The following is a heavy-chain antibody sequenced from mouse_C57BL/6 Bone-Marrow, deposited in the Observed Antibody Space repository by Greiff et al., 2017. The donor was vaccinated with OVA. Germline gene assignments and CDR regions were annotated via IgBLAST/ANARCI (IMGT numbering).Heavy chain of an antibody. V-gene: IGHV3-6*01. CDR2: ISYDGSN. CDR3: AREGNFVWYFDV. Sequence: EVKLQESGPGLVKPSQSLSLTCSVTGYSITSGYYWNWIRQFPGNKLEWMGYISYDGSNNYNPSLKNRISITRDTSKNQFFLKLNSVTTEDTATYYCAREGNFVWYFDVWGTGTTVTVSS. J-gene: IGHJ1*03. CDR1: GYSITSGYY. D-gene: IGHD2-1*01.